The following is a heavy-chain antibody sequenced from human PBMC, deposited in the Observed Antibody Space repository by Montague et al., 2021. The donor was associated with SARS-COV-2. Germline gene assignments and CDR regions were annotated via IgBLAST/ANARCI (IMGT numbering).Heavy chain of an antibody. J-gene: IGHJ3*02. Sequence: PALVKPTQTLTLTCTVSGLSELSLSTYGMAVGWIRQPPGKALEWLALIYWDDSTVYRPSLTGRVTVTKDTSKNLVVLTMANMGPVDTATYSCAPKLSKGFYIMTREGDAFDIWGQGTVVTVSS. D-gene: IGHD3-16*01. V-gene: IGHV2-5*02. CDR1: GLSELSLSTYGMA. CDR2: IYWDDST. CDR3: APKLSKGFYIMTREGDAFDI.